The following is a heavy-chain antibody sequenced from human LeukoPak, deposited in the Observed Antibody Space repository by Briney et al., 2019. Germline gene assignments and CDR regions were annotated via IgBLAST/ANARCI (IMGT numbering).Heavy chain of an antibody. V-gene: IGHV1-69*05. D-gene: IGHD5-12*01. CDR1: GGTFSSYA. J-gene: IGHJ4*02. CDR3: ARVSARKWLRLYYFDY. Sequence: SVKVSCKASGGTFSSYAISWVRQAPGQGLEWMGGIIPIFGTANYAQKFQGRVTMTRNTSISTAYMELSSLRSEDTAVYYCARVSARKWLRLYYFDYWGQGTLVTVSS. CDR2: IIPIFGTA.